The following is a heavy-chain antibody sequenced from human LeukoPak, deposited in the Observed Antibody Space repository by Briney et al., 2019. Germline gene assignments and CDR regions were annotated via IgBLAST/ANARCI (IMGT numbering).Heavy chain of an antibody. CDR1: GFTFSSYA. V-gene: IGHV3-23*01. Sequence: GGSLRLSCAASGFTFSSYAMSWVRQAPGKGLEWVSAISGSGGSTYYADSVKGRFTISRDNSKNTLYLQMNSLRAEDTAVYYCAKDLRLGDYYDSRGLDYWGQGTLVTVSS. J-gene: IGHJ4*02. D-gene: IGHD3-22*01. CDR3: AKDLRLGDYYDSRGLDY. CDR2: ISGSGGST.